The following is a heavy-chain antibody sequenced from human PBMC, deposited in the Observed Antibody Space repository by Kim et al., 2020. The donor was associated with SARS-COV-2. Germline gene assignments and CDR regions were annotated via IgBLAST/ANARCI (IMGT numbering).Heavy chain of an antibody. J-gene: IGHJ4*02. Sequence: GYADSVKGRFTIARDNAKNSLYLQMNSLRAEDTALYYCAKENYGGNYFDYWGQGTLVTVSS. D-gene: IGHD4-17*01. V-gene: IGHV3-9*01. CDR3: AKENYGGNYFDY.